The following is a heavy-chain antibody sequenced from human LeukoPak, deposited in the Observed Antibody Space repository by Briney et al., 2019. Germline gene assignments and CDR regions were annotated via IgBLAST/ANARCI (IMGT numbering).Heavy chain of an antibody. D-gene: IGHD6-6*01. CDR3: ARVRAYSSSSVDY. Sequence: PSETLSLTCTVSGYSISSGYYWGWIRQPPGQGLEWIGSIYHSGSTYYNPSLKSRVTISVDTSKNHFSLKLSSVTAADTAVYYCARVRAYSSSSVDYWGQGTLVTVSS. CDR2: IYHSGST. V-gene: IGHV4-38-2*02. J-gene: IGHJ4*02. CDR1: GYSISSGYY.